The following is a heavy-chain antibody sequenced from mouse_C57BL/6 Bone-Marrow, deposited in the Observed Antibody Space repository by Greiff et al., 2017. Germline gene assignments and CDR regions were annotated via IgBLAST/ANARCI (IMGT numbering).Heavy chain of an antibody. CDR2: IHPSDSDT. Sequence: VQLQQSGAELVKPGASVKVSCKASGYTFTSYWMHWVKQRPGQGLEWIGRIHPSDSDTNYNQKFKGKATLTVDKSSSTAYMQLSSLTSEDSAVYDCARVITTVVATRGGRAMDYWGQGTSVTVAS. J-gene: IGHJ4*01. D-gene: IGHD1-1*01. CDR1: GYTFTSYW. CDR3: ARVITTVVATRGGRAMDY. V-gene: IGHV1-74*01.